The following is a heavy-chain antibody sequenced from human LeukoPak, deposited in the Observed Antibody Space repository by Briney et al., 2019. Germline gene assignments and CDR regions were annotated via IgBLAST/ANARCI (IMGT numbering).Heavy chain of an antibody. CDR3: AKDLGVRYFDWLIPGSDY. V-gene: IGHV3-30*18. Sequence: GGSLRVSCAVSGFSFSSYGVHWVRQAPGKGLEWVAVISYDGSNKYYADSVKGRFTISRDNSKNTLYLQMNSLRAEDTAVYYCAKDLGVRYFDWLIPGSDYWGGGTLATVSS. CDR1: GFSFSSYG. J-gene: IGHJ4*02. D-gene: IGHD3-9*01. CDR2: ISYDGSNK.